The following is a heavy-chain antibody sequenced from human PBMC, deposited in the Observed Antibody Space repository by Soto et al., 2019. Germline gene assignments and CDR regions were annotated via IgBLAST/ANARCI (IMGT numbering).Heavy chain of an antibody. J-gene: IGHJ4*02. Sequence: QVQLVQSGAEVKKPGASVKVSCKASGYTFTSYGISWVRQAPGQGLEWMGWISAYNGNTNYAQKLQGRVTMTTDTSTSTASRELRRLRSDVTAVYYCARADDSSGDRGYFDYWGQGTLVTVAS. CDR2: ISAYNGNT. CDR1: GYTFTSYG. D-gene: IGHD3-22*01. V-gene: IGHV1-18*01. CDR3: ARADDSSGDRGYFDY.